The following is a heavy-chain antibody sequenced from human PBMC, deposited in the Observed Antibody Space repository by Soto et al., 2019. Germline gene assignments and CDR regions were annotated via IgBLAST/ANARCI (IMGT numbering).Heavy chain of an antibody. V-gene: IGHV1-69*12. D-gene: IGHD4-17*01. CDR3: ARGDATKIVVTTYYGMDV. CDR1: GGSLSNYG. J-gene: IGHJ6*02. CDR2: IIPVFGTA. Sequence: QVPLVQSGAEVKKPGSSVKVSCKASGGSLSNYGISWVRQAPGQGLEWMGGIIPVFGTAHYAQKFQGRVTITADESTSIVYMDVTSLRSEDTAVYYCARGDATKIVVTTYYGMDVWGQGTTVTVSS.